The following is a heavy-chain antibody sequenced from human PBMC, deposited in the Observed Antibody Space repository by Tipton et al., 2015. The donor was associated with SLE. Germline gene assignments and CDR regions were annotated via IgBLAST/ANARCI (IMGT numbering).Heavy chain of an antibody. D-gene: IGHD6-13*01. CDR2: FSYGGST. Sequence: LRLSCTVSGDSISTFYWSWIRQPPGKALAWIGNFSYGGSTNYSPSLKSRVTISVDTSKNHFSLKLSSVTAADTAVYYCAREPGQGIHDAFDSWGQGTLVTVSS. CDR1: GDSISTFY. CDR3: AREPGQGIHDAFDS. J-gene: IGHJ3*02. V-gene: IGHV4-59*01.